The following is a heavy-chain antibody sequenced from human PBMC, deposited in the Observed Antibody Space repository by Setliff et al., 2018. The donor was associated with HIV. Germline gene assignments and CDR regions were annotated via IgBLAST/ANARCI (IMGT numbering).Heavy chain of an antibody. CDR3: ARSQEDFDILTGYPPIGASDI. J-gene: IGHJ3*02. CDR2: IYHSGST. CDR1: GGSISSSNW. D-gene: IGHD3-9*01. Sequence: PSETLSLTCAVSGGSISSSNWWRWVRQPPEKGLEWIGEIYHSGSTKYKSSLKSRVTISVDKSKNQFSLKLSSVTAADTAVYYCARSQEDFDILTGYPPIGASDIWGQGIMVTVSS. V-gene: IGHV4-4*02.